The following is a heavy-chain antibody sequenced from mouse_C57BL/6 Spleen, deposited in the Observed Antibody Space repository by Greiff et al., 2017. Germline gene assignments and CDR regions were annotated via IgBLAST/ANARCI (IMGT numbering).Heavy chain of an antibody. CDR2: IYPGSGST. CDR1: GYTFTSYW. Sequence: QVQLQQPGAELVKPGASVKMSCKASGYTFTSYWITWVKQRPGQGLEWIGDIYPGSGSTNYNEKFKSKATLTVDTSSSTAYMQLSSLTSEDAAVYYCARGSLRWGMDYWGQGTSVTVSS. V-gene: IGHV1-55*01. D-gene: IGHD1-1*01. J-gene: IGHJ4*01. CDR3: ARGSLRWGMDY.